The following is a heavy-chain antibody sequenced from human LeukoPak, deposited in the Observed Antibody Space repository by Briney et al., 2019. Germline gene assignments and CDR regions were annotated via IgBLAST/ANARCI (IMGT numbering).Heavy chain of an antibody. CDR1: GYTFTGYY. J-gene: IGHJ3*02. CDR3: ARLGRNSGYDEAFYGFDI. V-gene: IGHV1-2*02. Sequence: ASVKVSCKASGYTFTGYYMHWVRQAPGQGLEWMGWINPNSGGTNYAQKFQGRVTMTRDTSISTAYMELSRLRSDDTAVYYCARLGRNSGYDEAFYGFDIWGQGTMVTVSS. D-gene: IGHD5-12*01. CDR2: INPNSGGT.